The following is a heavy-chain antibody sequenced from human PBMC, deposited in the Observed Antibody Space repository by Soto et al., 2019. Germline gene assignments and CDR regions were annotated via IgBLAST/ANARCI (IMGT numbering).Heavy chain of an antibody. Sequence: GASVKVSCKASGYTFTSYGISWVRQAPGQGLEWMGWISAYNGNTNYAQKLQGRVTMTTDTSTSTAYMELRSLRSDDTAVYYCARRDVGYCISTSCFLDYWGQGTLVTVSS. D-gene: IGHD2-2*01. CDR1: GYTFTSYG. CDR3: ARRDVGYCISTSCFLDY. CDR2: ISAYNGNT. J-gene: IGHJ4*02. V-gene: IGHV1-18*01.